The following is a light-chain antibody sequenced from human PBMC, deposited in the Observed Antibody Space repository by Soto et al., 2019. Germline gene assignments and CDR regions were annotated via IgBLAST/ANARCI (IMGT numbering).Light chain of an antibody. V-gene: IGLV1-40*01. CDR3: QSFDSSLSGLV. Sequence: QPVLTQPPSVSGAPGQRVTISCTGSDSNIGAGYDVHWYQQVPGTAPKLLIYGNSNRPSGVAARFSGSESGTSASLAITGLQAEDEAEYYCQSFDSSLSGLVFGGGTKVAVL. J-gene: IGLJ3*02. CDR2: GNS. CDR1: DSNIGAGYD.